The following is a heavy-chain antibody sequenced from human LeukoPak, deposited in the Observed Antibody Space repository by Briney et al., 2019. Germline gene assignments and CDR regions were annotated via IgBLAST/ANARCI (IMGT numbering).Heavy chain of an antibody. CDR3: ARGLFTSYSSSWPFDY. J-gene: IGHJ4*02. CDR1: GFTVRDNY. V-gene: IGHV3-53*01. D-gene: IGHD6-13*01. CDR2: IYQRIGNT. Sequence: GGSLRLSCAASGFTVRDNYMGGGPKAPGKGLEGGAVIYQRIGNTYYADSVKGRFTISRDNSKNTLYLQMNSLRAEDTAVYYCARGLFTSYSSSWPFDYWGQGTLVTVSS.